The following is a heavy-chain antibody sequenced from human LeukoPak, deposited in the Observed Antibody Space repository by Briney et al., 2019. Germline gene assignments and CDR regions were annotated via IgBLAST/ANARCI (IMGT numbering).Heavy chain of an antibody. J-gene: IGHJ4*02. D-gene: IGHD6-13*01. CDR1: GFTFSSYS. Sequence: GGSLRLSCAASGFTFSSYSMNWVRQAPGKGLEWVSSISSSSRYICYADSVKGRFTISRDNAKNSLYLQMNSLRAEDTAVYYCARRDSSSWDYWGQGTLVTVSS. V-gene: IGHV3-21*01. CDR2: ISSSSRYI. CDR3: ARRDSSSWDY.